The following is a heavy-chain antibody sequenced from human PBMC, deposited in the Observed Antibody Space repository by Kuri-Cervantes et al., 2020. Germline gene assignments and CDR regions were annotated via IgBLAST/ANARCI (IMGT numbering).Heavy chain of an antibody. J-gene: IGHJ2*01. Sequence: GSLRLSCAASGFTFNNNWMHWVRQAPGKGLEWIGTISYGGSTFYNPSLTGRLTISVDKSRKQFSLKLSSVTAADTAVYYCAKETVTGTPRRGYLDLWGRGTLVTVSS. V-gene: IGHV4-4*02. CDR2: ISYGGST. CDR1: GFTFNNNW. D-gene: IGHD4-17*01. CDR3: AKETVTGTPRRGYLDL.